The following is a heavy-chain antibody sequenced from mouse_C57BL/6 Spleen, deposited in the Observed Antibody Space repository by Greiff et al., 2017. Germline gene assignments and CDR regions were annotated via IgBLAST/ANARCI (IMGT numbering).Heavy chain of an antibody. D-gene: IGHD2-2*01. Sequence: VQLQQSGAELVRPGASVTLSCKASGYTFTDYEMHWVKQTPVHGLEWIGAIDPETGGTAYNQKFKGKAILTADKSSSTAYMVLRSLTSEDSAVDYCTRFDYGYSWFAYWGQGTLVTVSA. V-gene: IGHV1-15*01. CDR3: TRFDYGYSWFAY. CDR1: GYTFTDYE. CDR2: IDPETGGT. J-gene: IGHJ3*01.